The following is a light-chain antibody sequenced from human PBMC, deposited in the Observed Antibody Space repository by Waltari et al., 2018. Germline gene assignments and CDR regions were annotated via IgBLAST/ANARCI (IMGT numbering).Light chain of an antibody. J-gene: IGLJ1*01. CDR2: DVS. CDR3: SSYTSSSTYV. V-gene: IGLV2-14*01. Sequence: HSVLTQPASVSGSPGQSITLPCPATSTDVGGYHYVPWYQQSPGKAPKLIIYDVSKWPSGVSHRFSGSKSGDTASLTISGLQAEDEADYYCSSYTSSSTYVFGTGTKVTVL. CDR1: STDVGGYHY.